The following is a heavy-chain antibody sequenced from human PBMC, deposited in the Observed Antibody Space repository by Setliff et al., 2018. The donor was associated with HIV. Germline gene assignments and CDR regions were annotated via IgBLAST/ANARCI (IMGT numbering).Heavy chain of an antibody. V-gene: IGHV4-30-2*01. Sequence: NPSETLSLTCTVSGGFISTGGYSWSWIRQPPGKGLEWIGYIYHSGNTYYNPSLKSRVSISVDRSKNHFSLRLSSVTAADTAVYYCARGGSRGSWYWDYWGQGTLVTV. D-gene: IGHD6-13*01. CDR1: GGFISTGGYS. CDR2: IYHSGNT. CDR3: ARGGSRGSWYWDY. J-gene: IGHJ4*02.